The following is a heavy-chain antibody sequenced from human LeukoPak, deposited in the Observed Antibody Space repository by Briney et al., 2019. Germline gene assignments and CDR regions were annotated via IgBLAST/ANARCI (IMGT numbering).Heavy chain of an antibody. CDR1: GFTFNSYA. CDR2: ISGSGGST. Sequence: PGGSLRLSCAASGFTFNSYAMSWVRQAPGKGLEWVSGISGSGGSTYYADSVKGRFTISRDNSKNTLYLQMNSLRVEDTAVYYCAKGHIAAAGKDYYYYGMDVWGQGTTVTGSS. D-gene: IGHD6-13*01. CDR3: AKGHIAAAGKDYYYYGMDV. V-gene: IGHV3-23*01. J-gene: IGHJ6*02.